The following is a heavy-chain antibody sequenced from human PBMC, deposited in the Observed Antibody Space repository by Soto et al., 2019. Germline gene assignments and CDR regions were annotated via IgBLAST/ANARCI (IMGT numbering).Heavy chain of an antibody. CDR1: GYTLTELS. J-gene: IGHJ5*02. Sequence: ASVKVSCKVSGYTLTELSMHWVRQAPGKGLEWMGGFDPEDGETIYAQKFQGRVTITADESTSTAYMELSSLRSEDTAVYYCAREGAARQPPPTGYNWFDPWGQGTLVTVSS. CDR2: FDPEDGET. D-gene: IGHD6-6*01. V-gene: IGHV1-24*01. CDR3: AREGAARQPPPTGYNWFDP.